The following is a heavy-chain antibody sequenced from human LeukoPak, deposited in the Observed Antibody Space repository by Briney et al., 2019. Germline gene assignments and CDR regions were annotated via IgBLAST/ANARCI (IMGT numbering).Heavy chain of an antibody. J-gene: IGHJ4*02. D-gene: IGHD6-13*01. V-gene: IGHV4-39*01. CDR1: GGSISSSSDY. CDR2: IYYSGST. CDR3: ASDNSSSSVY. Sequence: PSETLSLTCTVSGGSISSSSDYWGWIRQPPGKGLEWIGSIYYSGSTYYNPSLKSRVTISVDTSKNQFSLKLSSVSAADTAVYYCASDNSSSSVYWGQGTLVTVSS.